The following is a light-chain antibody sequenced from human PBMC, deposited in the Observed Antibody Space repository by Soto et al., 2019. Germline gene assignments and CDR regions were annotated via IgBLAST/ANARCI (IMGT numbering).Light chain of an antibody. Sequence: QAVVTQDASLTVSPGGTVTVTCASSSGAVTSGHYPYWFQQKPGQAPRTLIYDTSNQLSWPPARFSGSLLGGKAALTLSGAQPDDEADYYCLLANGRAHVFGTGTKVTVL. CDR3: LLANGRAHV. CDR2: DTS. V-gene: IGLV7-46*01. CDR1: SGAVTSGHY. J-gene: IGLJ1*01.